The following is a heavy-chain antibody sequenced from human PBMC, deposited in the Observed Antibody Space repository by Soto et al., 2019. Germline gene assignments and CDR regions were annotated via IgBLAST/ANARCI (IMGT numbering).Heavy chain of an antibody. CDR2: IRNKANSYTT. CDR1: GFIFSDYY. D-gene: IGHD1-26*01. Sequence: EVQLVESGGGLVQPGGSLRLSCAASGFIFSDYYMDWVRQAPGKGLEWAGRIRNKANSYTTEYAASVKGRFIISRDDSMKLLYLQMNSLKTEDTAVYYCARAPRWGEGGTYYGMDVWGQGTTVTVSS. CDR3: ARAPRWGEGGTYYGMDV. J-gene: IGHJ6*02. V-gene: IGHV3-72*01.